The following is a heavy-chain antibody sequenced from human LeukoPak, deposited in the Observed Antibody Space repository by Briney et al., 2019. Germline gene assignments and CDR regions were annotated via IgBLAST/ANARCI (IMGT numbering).Heavy chain of an antibody. V-gene: IGHV3-33*01. J-gene: IGHJ4*02. Sequence: GGSLRLSCAASGFTFSSYGMHWVRQAPGKGLEWVEVIWYDGSNKYYADSVKGRFTISRDNSKNTLYLQMNSLRAEDTAVYYCARDAGLVGATLYFDYWGQGTLVTVSS. D-gene: IGHD1-26*01. CDR1: GFTFSSYG. CDR2: IWYDGSNK. CDR3: ARDAGLVGATLYFDY.